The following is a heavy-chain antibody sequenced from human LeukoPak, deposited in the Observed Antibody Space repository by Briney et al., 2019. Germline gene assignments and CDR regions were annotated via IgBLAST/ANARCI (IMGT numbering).Heavy chain of an antibody. CDR2: IRLHGGRI. Sequence: GGSLRLSCATSGFTFDVFDLKGVPETPGRGLVWFSAIRLHGGRIRYVDSVKGRFIIPRDNAKKFVYWQMNSRRAEDAALYYWAGGDDYFEYWGQGNLVTVTS. CDR1: GFTFDVFD. CDR3: AGGDDYFEY. J-gene: IGHJ4*02. V-gene: IGHV3-20*04.